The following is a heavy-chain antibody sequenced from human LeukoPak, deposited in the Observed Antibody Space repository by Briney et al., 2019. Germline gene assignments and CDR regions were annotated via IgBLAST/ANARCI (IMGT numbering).Heavy chain of an antibody. CDR2: IYYSGST. CDR1: GGSISSYY. CDR3: ARHGYDLLFDY. D-gene: IGHD3-16*01. Sequence: PSETLSLTCTVSGGSISSYYWSWIRQPPGKGLEWIGYIYYSGSTNYNPSLKSRVTISVDTSKNQFSLKLSSVTAADTAVYYCARHGYDLLFDYWGQGTLVTVSS. J-gene: IGHJ4*02. V-gene: IGHV4-59*08.